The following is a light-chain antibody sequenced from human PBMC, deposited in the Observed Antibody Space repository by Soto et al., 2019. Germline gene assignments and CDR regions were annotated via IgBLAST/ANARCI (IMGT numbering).Light chain of an antibody. CDR1: HSVSRTY. Sequence: EIVLTQSPCTLSLSPLEIATLSCRASHSVSRTYLAWYQQKPGQAPRLLIYCTSDRATGTPDRFSGSGSGTDFTLTISRLEPEDSAVYYCQQFDDSVTFGQGTRLEIK. V-gene: IGKV3-20*01. J-gene: IGKJ5*01. CDR2: CTS. CDR3: QQFDDSVT.